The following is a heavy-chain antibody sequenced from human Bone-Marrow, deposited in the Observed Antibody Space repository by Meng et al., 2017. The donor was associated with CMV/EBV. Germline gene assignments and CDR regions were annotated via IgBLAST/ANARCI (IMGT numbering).Heavy chain of an antibody. V-gene: IGHV4-39*07. Sequence: SETLSLTCTVSGGSINSYYWSWIRQPPGKGLEWIGSISYSGSTYYTPSLKSRVTISVDTSKSQFSLNLSSVTAADTAIYYCASITLWYTRFDYWGQGTLVTVSS. J-gene: IGHJ4*02. CDR1: GGSINSYY. D-gene: IGHD2-21*01. CDR2: ISYSGST. CDR3: ASITLWYTRFDY.